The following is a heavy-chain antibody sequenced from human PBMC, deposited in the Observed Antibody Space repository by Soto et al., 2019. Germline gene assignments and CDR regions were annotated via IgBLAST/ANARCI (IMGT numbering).Heavy chain of an antibody. CDR2: MNPNSGNT. CDR1: GYTFTSYD. D-gene: IGHD1-26*01. J-gene: IGHJ4*02. Sequence: QVQLVQSGAEVKKPGASVKVSCKASGYTFTSYDINWVRQATGQGLEWMGWMNPNSGNTGYAQKFQGRVTMTRNTSLSTVYMDLSSLRSDDTAIHYCARHTVGALDYWGQGTLVTVSS. CDR3: ARHTVGALDY. V-gene: IGHV1-8*01.